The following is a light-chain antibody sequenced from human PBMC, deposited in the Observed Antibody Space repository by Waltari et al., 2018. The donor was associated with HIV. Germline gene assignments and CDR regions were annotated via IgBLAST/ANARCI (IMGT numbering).Light chain of an antibody. J-gene: IGLJ2*01. CDR2: ENN. Sequence: QSVLTQPPSVSAAPGQKVTISCSGSSSNIGNHYVSWYQQLPGTAPKLLIYENNKRPSGIPDRFSGSKSDTSATLGITGPQTGDEADYYCGTWDNSLRAVVFGGGTKLTVL. CDR3: GTWDNSLRAVV. CDR1: SSNIGNHY. V-gene: IGLV1-51*02.